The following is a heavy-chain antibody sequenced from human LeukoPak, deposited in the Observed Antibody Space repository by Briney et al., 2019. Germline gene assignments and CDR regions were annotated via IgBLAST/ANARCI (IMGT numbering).Heavy chain of an antibody. Sequence: PGGSLRLSCAASGFTFSDYYMSWIRQAPGKGLEWVSYISSSGSTIYYADSVKGRFTISRDNAKNSLYLQMNSLRAEDTAVYYCARDASDTAMVDIFDYWGQGTLVTVSS. CDR1: GFTFSDYY. CDR2: ISSSGSTI. D-gene: IGHD5-18*01. CDR3: ARDASDTAMVDIFDY. V-gene: IGHV3-11*01. J-gene: IGHJ4*02.